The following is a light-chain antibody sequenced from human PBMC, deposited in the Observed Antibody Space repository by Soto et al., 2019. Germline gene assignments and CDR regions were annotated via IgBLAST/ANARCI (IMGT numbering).Light chain of an antibody. CDR3: QQYKSYPLT. J-gene: IGKJ4*01. CDR2: TAS. CDR1: QGISKS. V-gene: IGKV1-16*01. Sequence: DIQMTQSPSSLSAFVGDRVTITCRASQGISKSLAWFQQKPGKAPKSLIDTASSLHSGVPSRFSGTGSRTEFTLTISSLQPEDSAIYYCQQYKSYPLTFGGGTKVEIK.